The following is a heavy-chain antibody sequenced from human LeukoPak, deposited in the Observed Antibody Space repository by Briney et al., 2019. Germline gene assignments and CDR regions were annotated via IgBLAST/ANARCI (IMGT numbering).Heavy chain of an antibody. Sequence: ASVKVSCKASGYTFTSYGISWVRQAPGQGLEWMGWISAYNGNTNYAQKLQGRVTMTTDTSTSTAYMELRSLRSDDTAVYYCARKGVYYYDSSGYYYGDPDFDYWGQGTLVTVSS. CDR1: GYTFTSYG. D-gene: IGHD3-22*01. CDR2: ISAYNGNT. J-gene: IGHJ4*02. V-gene: IGHV1-18*01. CDR3: ARKGVYYYDSSGYYYGDPDFDY.